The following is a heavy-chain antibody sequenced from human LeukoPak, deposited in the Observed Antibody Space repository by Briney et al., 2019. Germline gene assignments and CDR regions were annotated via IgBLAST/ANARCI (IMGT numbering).Heavy chain of an antibody. CDR2: MNPNSGNT. V-gene: IGHV1-8*01. Sequence: GASVKVSCKASGYTFTSYDINWVRQATGQGLEWMGWMNPNSGNTGYAQKFQGRVTMTRNTSISTAYMELSSLRSEDTAVYYCARGLRRGIAARPATWPIDYWGQGTLVTVSS. D-gene: IGHD6-6*01. J-gene: IGHJ4*02. CDR3: ARGLRRGIAARPATWPIDY. CDR1: GYTFTSYD.